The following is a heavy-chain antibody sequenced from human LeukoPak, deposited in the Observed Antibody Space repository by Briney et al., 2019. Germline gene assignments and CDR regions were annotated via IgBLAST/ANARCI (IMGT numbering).Heavy chain of an antibody. V-gene: IGHV1-69*13. Sequence: ASVNVSFTASGGTFIIYAISWVRQAPGQGLEWMGGIIPIFGTANYAQKFQGRVTITADESTSTAYMELSSLRSEDTAVYYCARDRYDILTGYRYWGQGTLVTVSS. D-gene: IGHD3-9*01. CDR1: GGTFIIYA. CDR3: ARDRYDILTGYRY. J-gene: IGHJ4*02. CDR2: IIPIFGTA.